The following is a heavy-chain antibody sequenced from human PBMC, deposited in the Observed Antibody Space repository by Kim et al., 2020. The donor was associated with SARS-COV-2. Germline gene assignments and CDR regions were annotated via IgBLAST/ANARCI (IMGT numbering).Heavy chain of an antibody. D-gene: IGHD6-19*01. CDR1: GGSFSGYY. CDR2: INHSGST. J-gene: IGHJ1*01. CDR3: ARDATAGTPRRYFQH. V-gene: IGHV4-34*01. Sequence: SETLSLTCAVYGGSFSGYYWSWIRQPPGKGLEWIGEINHSGSTNYNPPLKSRVTISVDTSKNQFSLKLSSVTAADTAVYYCARDATAGTPRRYFQHWGQG.